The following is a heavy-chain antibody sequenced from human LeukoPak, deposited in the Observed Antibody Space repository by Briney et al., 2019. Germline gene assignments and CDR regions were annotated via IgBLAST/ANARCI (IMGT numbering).Heavy chain of an antibody. D-gene: IGHD3-22*01. CDR2: IYYSGST. J-gene: IGHJ3*02. CDR3: ARVGYYDSSGYHDAFDI. CDR1: GGSISGYY. Sequence: SETLSLTCTVSGGSISGYYWSWIRQPPGKGLEWIGYIYYSGSTNYNPSLKSRVTISVDTSKNQFSLKLSSVTAADTAVYYYARVGYYDSSGYHDAFDIWGQGTMVTVSS. V-gene: IGHV4-59*01.